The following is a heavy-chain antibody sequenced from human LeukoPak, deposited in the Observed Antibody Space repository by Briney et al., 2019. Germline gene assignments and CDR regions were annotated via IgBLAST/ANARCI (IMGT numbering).Heavy chain of an antibody. V-gene: IGHV3-21*01. J-gene: IGHJ6*03. Sequence: PGGSLRLSCAASGFTFSSYSMNWVRQAPGKGLEWVSSISSSSSYIYYADSVKGRFTISRDNAKNSLYLQMNSLRAEDTAVYYCARDSKPPPYYDFWSGYFFRHWYYMDVWGKGTTVTVSS. CDR2: ISSSSSYI. D-gene: IGHD3-3*01. CDR1: GFTFSSYS. CDR3: ARDSKPPPYYDFWSGYFFRHWYYMDV.